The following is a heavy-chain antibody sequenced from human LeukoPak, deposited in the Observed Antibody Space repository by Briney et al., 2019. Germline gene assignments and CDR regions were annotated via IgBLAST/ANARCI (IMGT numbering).Heavy chain of an antibody. D-gene: IGHD1-26*01. J-gene: IGHJ3*02. V-gene: IGHV3-48*01. Sequence: PGGSLRLSCAASGFTFSIYSMSWVRQAPGKGLEWVSYISSSSSTISYADSVKGRFTISRDNAENSLYLQMNSLRAEDTAVYYCAKVPGGSYSFAFDIWGQGTMVTVSS. CDR3: AKVPGGSYSFAFDI. CDR2: ISSSSSTI. CDR1: GFTFSIYS.